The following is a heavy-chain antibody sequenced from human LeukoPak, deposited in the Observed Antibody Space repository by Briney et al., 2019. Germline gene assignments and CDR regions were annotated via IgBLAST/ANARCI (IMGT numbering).Heavy chain of an antibody. CDR3: AKDFRIGYSAHFDY. J-gene: IGHJ4*02. D-gene: IGHD2-21*01. CDR2: IYENGGTT. Sequence: GGSLRLSCVGSGFTFRSHAMSRVRQAPEKGLEFVSGIYENGGTTYYADSVKGRFSISRDNSKNTLYLQMDSLRGEDTAVYYCAKDFRIGYSAHFDYWGQGALVTVSS. CDR1: GFTFRSHA. V-gene: IGHV3-23*01.